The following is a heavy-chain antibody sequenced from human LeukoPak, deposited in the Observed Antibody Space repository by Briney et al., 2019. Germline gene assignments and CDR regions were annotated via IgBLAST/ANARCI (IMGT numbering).Heavy chain of an antibody. D-gene: IGHD6-6*01. V-gene: IGHV3-21*06. CDR2: ISSSSSYI. Sequence: GGSLRLSCAASGFTFSSYSMNWVRQAPGKGLEWVSSISSSSSYIYYADSVKGRFTISRDNAKSSLFLEMNSLRAEDTAVYFCAGGSSSSFRSFDYWGQGTLVTVSS. J-gene: IGHJ4*02. CDR3: AGGSSSSFRSFDY. CDR1: GFTFSSYS.